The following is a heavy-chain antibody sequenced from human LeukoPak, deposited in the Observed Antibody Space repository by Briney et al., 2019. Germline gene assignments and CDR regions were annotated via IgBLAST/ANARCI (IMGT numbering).Heavy chain of an antibody. J-gene: IGHJ6*03. CDR2: IYYSGST. CDR1: GGSISSSSYY. V-gene: IGHV4-39*01. CDR3: ARLTSLYLDYYYMDV. D-gene: IGHD2/OR15-2a*01. Sequence: PSETLSLTCTVSGGSISSSSYYWGWIRQPPGKGLEWIGSIYYSGSTYYNPSLKSRVTISVDTFKNQFSLKLSSVTAADTAVYYCARLTSLYLDYYYMDVWGKGTTVTVSS.